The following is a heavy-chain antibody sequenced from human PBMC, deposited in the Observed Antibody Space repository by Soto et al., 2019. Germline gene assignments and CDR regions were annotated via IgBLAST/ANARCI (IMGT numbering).Heavy chain of an antibody. Sequence: SETLSLTCAVYGGSFSGYYWSWIRQPPGKGPEWIGEVNHSGSTNYNPSLKSRVTIPVDTSKNQFSLKLSSVTAADTAVYYCARGGARSGYIYYYYGMDVWGQGTTVTVS. CDR3: ARGGARSGYIYYYYGMDV. CDR2: VNHSGST. D-gene: IGHD3-3*01. J-gene: IGHJ6*02. CDR1: GGSFSGYY. V-gene: IGHV4-34*01.